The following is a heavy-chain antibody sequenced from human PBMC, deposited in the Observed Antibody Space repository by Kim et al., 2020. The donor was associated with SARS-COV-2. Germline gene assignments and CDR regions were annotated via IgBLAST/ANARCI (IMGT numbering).Heavy chain of an antibody. CDR3: ARETYYDILTGYSANFDY. CDR1: GGTFSSYA. J-gene: IGHJ4*02. D-gene: IGHD3-9*01. Sequence: SVKVSCKASGGTFSSYAISWVRQAPGQGLEWMGRIIPILGIANYAQKFQGRVTITADKSTSTAYMELSRLRSEDTAVYYCARETYYDILTGYSANFDYWGQGTLVTVSS. V-gene: IGHV1-69*04. CDR2: IIPILGIA.